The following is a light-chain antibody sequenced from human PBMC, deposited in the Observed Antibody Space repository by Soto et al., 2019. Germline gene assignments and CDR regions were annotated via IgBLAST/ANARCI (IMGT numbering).Light chain of an antibody. CDR2: LGS. Sequence: EIVLTQSPSSLPVTPGEPASIACRSSQSLLHSNGYNYLDWYLQKPGQSPQPLIFLGSNRASGVPDRFSGSGSGTDFTLKISRVEAEDVGVYYCMQALQTPTFGGGTKVEIK. CDR1: QSLLHSNGYNY. V-gene: IGKV2-28*01. J-gene: IGKJ4*01. CDR3: MQALQTPT.